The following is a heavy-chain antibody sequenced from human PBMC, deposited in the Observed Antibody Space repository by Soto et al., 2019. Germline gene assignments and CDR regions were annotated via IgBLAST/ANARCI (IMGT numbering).Heavy chain of an antibody. CDR3: ARAHDSAARAQ. V-gene: IGHV5-51*07. J-gene: IGHJ4*02. D-gene: IGHD1-1*01. CDR2: IYPSDSDT. Sequence: QMPGKGLEWMGIIYPSDSDTRYSPSFQGQVTISADKSISTAYLQWSSLKASDTAMYQWARAHDSAARAQWGQGT.